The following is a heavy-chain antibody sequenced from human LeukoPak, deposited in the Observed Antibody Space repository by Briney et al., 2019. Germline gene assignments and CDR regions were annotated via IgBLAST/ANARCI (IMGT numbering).Heavy chain of an antibody. D-gene: IGHD5-24*01. CDR3: ARDYKYAFDN. CDR1: GFTFSDYS. CDR2: IGISSGNT. J-gene: IGHJ4*02. Sequence: PGGPLRLSCAASGFTFSDYSMIWVRQAPGKGLEGLSYIGISSGNTKYADSVKGRFTISGDKAKNSLYLQMNSLRVEDTAVYYCARDYKYAFDNWGQGTLVTVSS. V-gene: IGHV3-48*01.